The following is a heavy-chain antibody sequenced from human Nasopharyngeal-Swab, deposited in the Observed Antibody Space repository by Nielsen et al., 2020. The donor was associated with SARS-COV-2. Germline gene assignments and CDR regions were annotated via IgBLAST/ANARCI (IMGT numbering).Heavy chain of an antibody. CDR3: VVGSLA. CDR1: GFITFAIEW. J-gene: IGHJ3*01. Sequence: GESLKISCAASGFITFAIEWVYWVRQVPGKGLVFVSRATADGTDTFYADSVKGRFTISRDNAKNAAYLEMNSLRVEDTAVYYCVVGSLAWGQGTMVTVSS. CDR2: ATADGTDT. V-gene: IGHV3-74*01. D-gene: IGHD6-13*01.